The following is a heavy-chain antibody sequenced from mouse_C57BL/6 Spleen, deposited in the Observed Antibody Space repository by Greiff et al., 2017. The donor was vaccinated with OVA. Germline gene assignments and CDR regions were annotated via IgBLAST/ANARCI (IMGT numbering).Heavy chain of an antibody. Sequence: VQLQQPGAELVKPGASVKLSCKASGYTFTSYWMHWVKQRPGRGLEWIGRIDPNSGGTKYNEKFKSKATLTVDKHSSTADRQLCSLTSEDSAVYYCARSGYYGSSYEGAMDYWGQGTSVTVSS. V-gene: IGHV1-72*01. CDR2: IDPNSGGT. CDR3: ARSGYYGSSYEGAMDY. CDR1: GYTFTSYW. J-gene: IGHJ4*01. D-gene: IGHD1-1*01.